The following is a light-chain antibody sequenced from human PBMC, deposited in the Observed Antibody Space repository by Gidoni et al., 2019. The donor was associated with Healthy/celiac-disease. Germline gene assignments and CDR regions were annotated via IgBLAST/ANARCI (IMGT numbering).Light chain of an antibody. J-gene: IGKJ2*01. CDR1: QSLLHSDGKTD. Sequence: IGMTQTRLSLSVTPGPPASMSCKSRQSLLHSDGKTDLYWYLQKPGQPPQLLIYEVSNRFSVVPDRFSGSGSRTEFTLKISLVEAEYVGVYYCMPSIQLPRPFGQGTQLEIK. V-gene: IGKV2D-29*01. CDR2: EVS. CDR3: MPSIQLPRP.